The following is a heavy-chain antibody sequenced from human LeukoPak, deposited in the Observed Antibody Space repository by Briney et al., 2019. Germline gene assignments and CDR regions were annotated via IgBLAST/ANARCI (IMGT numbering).Heavy chain of an antibody. V-gene: IGHV4-59*08. CDR1: GGSISSYY. D-gene: IGHD3-9*01. CDR2: IYYSGST. J-gene: IGHJ4*02. CDR3: ARSSYYDTLTGLDY. Sequence: PSETLSLTCTVSGGSISSYYWSWIRRPPGKGLEWIGYIYYSGSTNYNPSLKSRVTISVDTSKNQFSLKLSSVTAADTAVYYCARSSYYDTLTGLDYWGQGTLVTVSS.